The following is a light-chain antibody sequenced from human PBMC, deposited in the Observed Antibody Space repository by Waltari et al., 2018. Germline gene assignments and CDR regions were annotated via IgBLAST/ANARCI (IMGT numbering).Light chain of an antibody. CDR3: QQVNTYPRT. J-gene: IGKJ1*01. CDR1: QVVNSY. Sequence: DIQLTQSPSFLSASVGDRVTIPCRASQVVNSYLAWYQQKPGQAPKNLIYSASTLQTGVPSRFSGSGSGTQFTLTITNLQPEDFATYYCQQVNTYPRTFGQGTKVEMK. CDR2: SAS. V-gene: IGKV1-9*01.